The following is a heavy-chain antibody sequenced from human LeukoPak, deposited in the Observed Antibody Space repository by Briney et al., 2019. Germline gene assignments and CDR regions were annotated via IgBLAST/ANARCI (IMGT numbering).Heavy chain of an antibody. CDR1: GGSFTDYH. V-gene: IGHV4-34*01. Sequence: PSETLSLTCAVYGGSFTDYHWNWIRQSPGGRLEWIGEINYTGRTHYKPSLKSRATISIDMSKNQVSLKMTSMAAADTAIYYYARESRVEDAARTTVAFDVWGQGTMVTVSS. CDR2: INYTGRT. D-gene: IGHD4-17*01. CDR3: ARESRVEDAARTTVAFDV. J-gene: IGHJ3*01.